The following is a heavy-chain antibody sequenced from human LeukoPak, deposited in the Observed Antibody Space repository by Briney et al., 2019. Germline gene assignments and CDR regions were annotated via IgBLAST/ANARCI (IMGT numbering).Heavy chain of an antibody. D-gene: IGHD3-22*01. V-gene: IGHV1-69*04. J-gene: IGHJ4*02. CDR1: GGTFSSYA. CDR3: AIIDYYDSSGYPNEGGY. Sequence: SVKVSCKASGGTFSSYAISWVRQAPGQGLEWMGRIIPIFGVANYAQKFQGRVTITADKSASTAYMELSSLRSEDTAVYYCAIIDYYDSSGYPNEGGYWGRGTLVTVSS. CDR2: IIPIFGVA.